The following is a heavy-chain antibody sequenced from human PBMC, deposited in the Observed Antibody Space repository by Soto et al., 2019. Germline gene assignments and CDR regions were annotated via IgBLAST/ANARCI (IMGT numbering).Heavy chain of an antibody. CDR3: ARDKRERITIFGVVIEEVLPMDAFDI. J-gene: IGHJ3*02. CDR1: GFTFSSYS. CDR2: ISSSSSTI. V-gene: IGHV3-48*01. Sequence: GGSLRLSCAASGFTFSSYSMNWVRQAPGKGLEWVSYISSSSSTIYYADSVKGRFTISRDNAKNSLYLQMNSLRAEDMAVYYCARDKRERITIFGVVIEEVLPMDAFDIWGQGTMVTVSS. D-gene: IGHD3-3*01.